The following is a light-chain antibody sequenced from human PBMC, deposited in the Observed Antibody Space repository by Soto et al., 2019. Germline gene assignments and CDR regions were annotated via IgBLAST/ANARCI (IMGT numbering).Light chain of an antibody. CDR1: RSNIGGNS. V-gene: IGLV1-51*01. Sequence: QSALTQPPSVSAAPGQKVTISCSGSRSNIGGNSVSWYQQLPGTAPKRLIYDDNKRPSGIPDRFSGSKSGTSATLGITGFQTGDEADYYCGSWDSSLSAYVFGTGTKV. CDR2: DDN. CDR3: GSWDSSLSAYV. J-gene: IGLJ1*01.